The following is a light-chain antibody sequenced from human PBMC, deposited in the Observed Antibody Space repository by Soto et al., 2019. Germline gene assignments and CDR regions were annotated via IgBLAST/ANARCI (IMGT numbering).Light chain of an antibody. CDR3: ATWDDSLNGFYV. Sequence: QAVVTQPPSASGTPGQGGTISCSGSTSNIGSNYVYWYQQLPGTAPKLLIYRNNQRPSGVPDRFSGSKSGTSASLAISGLRSDDEADYFCATWDDSLNGFYVFGTGTKVTVL. CDR2: RNN. CDR1: TSNIGSNY. J-gene: IGLJ1*01. V-gene: IGLV1-47*01.